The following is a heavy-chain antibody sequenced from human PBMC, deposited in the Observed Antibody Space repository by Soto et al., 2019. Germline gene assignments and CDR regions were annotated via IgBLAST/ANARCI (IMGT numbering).Heavy chain of an antibody. Sequence: QLQLQESGPGLVKTSETLSLTCTVSGVSISGTSYYWGWIRQTPAKGLEWIGTIYYSGESFYNPSLKSRVTISIDTSKNLFSLNLTSVTAADAAIYYCARHGSFWGQGALVTVSS. J-gene: IGHJ1*01. CDR1: GVSISGTSYY. V-gene: IGHV4-39*01. CDR3: ARHGSF. CDR2: IYYSGES. D-gene: IGHD3-16*02.